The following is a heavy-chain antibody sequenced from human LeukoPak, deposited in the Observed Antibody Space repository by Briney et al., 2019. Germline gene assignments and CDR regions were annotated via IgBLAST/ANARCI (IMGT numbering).Heavy chain of an antibody. D-gene: IGHD1-26*01. CDR2: INHSGST. Sequence: SETLSLTCAVYGGSFSGYYWSWIRQPPGKGLGWIGEINHSGSTNYNPSLKSRVTISVDTSKNQFSLKLSSVTAADTAVYYCAETSALVGATSAFDIWGQGTMVTVSS. J-gene: IGHJ3*02. CDR1: GGSFSGYY. V-gene: IGHV4-34*01. CDR3: AETSALVGATSAFDI.